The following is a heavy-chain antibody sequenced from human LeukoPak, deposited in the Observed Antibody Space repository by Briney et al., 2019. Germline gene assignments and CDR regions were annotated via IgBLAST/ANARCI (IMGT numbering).Heavy chain of an antibody. CDR2: INSDGSST. CDR1: GFTFSSYW. Sequence: QPGGSLRLSCAASGFTFSSYWMHWVRQAPGKGLVWVSRINSDGSSTSYADSVKGRFTISRDNAKNTLYLQMNSLRAEDTAVYYCARGRQQWPGMDVWGQGTTVTVSS. V-gene: IGHV3-74*01. D-gene: IGHD6-19*01. J-gene: IGHJ6*02. CDR3: ARGRQQWPGMDV.